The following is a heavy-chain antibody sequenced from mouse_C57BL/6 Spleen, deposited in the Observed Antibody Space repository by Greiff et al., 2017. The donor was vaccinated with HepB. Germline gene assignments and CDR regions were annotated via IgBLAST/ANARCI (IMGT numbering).Heavy chain of an antibody. Sequence: EVKLMESGGGLVKPGGSLKLSCAASGMHWVRQAPEKGLEWVAYISSGSSTIYYADTVKGRFTISRDNAKNTLFLQMTSLRSEDTAMYYCARWGRNYAMDYWGQGTSVTVSS. J-gene: IGHJ4*01. V-gene: IGHV5-17*01. CDR3: ARWGRNYAMDY. D-gene: IGHD3-3*01. CDR1: G. CDR2: ISSGSSTI.